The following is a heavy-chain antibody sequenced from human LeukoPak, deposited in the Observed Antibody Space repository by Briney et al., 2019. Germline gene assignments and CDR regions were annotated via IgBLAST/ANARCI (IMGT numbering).Heavy chain of an antibody. CDR1: GFTFSDYN. D-gene: IGHD3-9*01. CDR2: ITNGGSTI. CDR3: ARSIGLTGGGVDV. V-gene: IGHV3-11*01. J-gene: IGHJ6*02. Sequence: GGSLRLSCAASGFTFSDYNMNWVRQAPGKGLEWVSYITNGGSTIHHADSVKGRFTISRDNAKKTLYLKMNSLRAEDTAVYYCARSIGLTGGGVDVWGQGTTVTVSS.